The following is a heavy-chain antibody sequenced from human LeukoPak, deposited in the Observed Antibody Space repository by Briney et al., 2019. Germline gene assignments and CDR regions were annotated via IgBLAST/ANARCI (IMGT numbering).Heavy chain of an antibody. CDR3: AKYFRGWYEDY. V-gene: IGHV3-23*01. J-gene: IGHJ4*02. CDR2: INAGGGNT. D-gene: IGHD6-19*01. CDR1: GFTFSSYA. Sequence: PGGSLRLSCAASGFTFSSYAMTWVRQAPGKGLEWVSSINAGGGNTYYADSVKGRFTISRDNSKNTLYLQMNSLRAEDTALYYCAKYFRGWYEDYWGQGTLVTVSS.